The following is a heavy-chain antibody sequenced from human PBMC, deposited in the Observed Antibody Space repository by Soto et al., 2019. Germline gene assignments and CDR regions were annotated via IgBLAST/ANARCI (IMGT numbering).Heavy chain of an antibody. CDR3: ARVEAAAGIV. D-gene: IGHD6-13*01. V-gene: IGHV1-69*13. J-gene: IGHJ4*02. Sequence: SVKVSCKASGGTFSSYAISWVRQAPGQGLEWMGGIIPIFGTANYAQKFQGRVTITADESTGTAYMELSSLRSEDTAVYYCARVEAAAGIVWGQGTLVTVSS. CDR1: GGTFSSYA. CDR2: IIPIFGTA.